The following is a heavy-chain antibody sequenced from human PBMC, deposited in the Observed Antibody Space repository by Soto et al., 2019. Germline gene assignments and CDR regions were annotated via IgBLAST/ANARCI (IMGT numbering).Heavy chain of an antibody. J-gene: IGHJ5*02. CDR2: ISGSGGST. D-gene: IGHD1-26*01. V-gene: IGHV3-23*01. CDR1: GFTFSSYA. CDR3: AKMVLVVGATRGRWFDP. Sequence: LRLSCAASGFTFSSYAMSWVRQAPGKGLEWVSAISGSGGSTYYADSVKGRFTISRDNSKNTLYLQMNSLRAEDTAVYYCAKMVLVVGATRGRWFDPWGQGTLVTAPQ.